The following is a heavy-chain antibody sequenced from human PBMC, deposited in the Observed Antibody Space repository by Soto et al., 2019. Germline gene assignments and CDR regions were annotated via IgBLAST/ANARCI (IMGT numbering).Heavy chain of an antibody. CDR2: VYYSGST. D-gene: IGHD6-19*01. CDR1: GDSISSDY. V-gene: IGHV4-59*08. J-gene: IGHJ2*01. CDR3: ARLGAVAGGGPKYWYFDL. Sequence: QVRLQESGPGLVKPSETLSLTCTVSGDSISSDYWSWIRQPPGKELEWIGYVYYSGSTNYNPSLKSRITISEDTSKNQFSLRLNSVTAADTAVYYCARLGAVAGGGPKYWYFDLWGRGTLVTVSS.